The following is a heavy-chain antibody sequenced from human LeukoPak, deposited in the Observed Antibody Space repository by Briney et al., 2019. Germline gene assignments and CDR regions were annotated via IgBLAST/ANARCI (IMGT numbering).Heavy chain of an antibody. CDR1: GGSISSSYY. V-gene: IGHV4-39*07. Sequence: MASETLSLTCTVSGGSISSSYYWGWIRQPPGKGLEWIGSIYYSGSTYYNPSLKSRVTISVDTSKNQFSLKLSSVTAADTAVYYCAREVRDGYPAQDWYFDLWGRGTLVTVSS. D-gene: IGHD5-24*01. J-gene: IGHJ2*01. CDR3: AREVRDGYPAQDWYFDL. CDR2: IYYSGST.